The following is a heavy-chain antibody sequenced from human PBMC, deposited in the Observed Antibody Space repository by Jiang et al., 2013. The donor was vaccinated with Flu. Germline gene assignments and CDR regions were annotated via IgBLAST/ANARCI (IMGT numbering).Heavy chain of an antibody. CDR3: ARHGDYAFDM. D-gene: IGHD5-24*01. CDR2: IKQDGSSK. J-gene: IGHJ3*02. CDR1: GFTFSRSW. V-gene: IGHV3-7*03. Sequence: GGSLRLSCAASGFTFSRSWMGWVRQAPGKGLGWVANIKQDGSSKYYEDSLKGRFAISRDNARASLYLQMDSLGAEDTAVYYCARHGDYAFDMWGQGTMVTVS.